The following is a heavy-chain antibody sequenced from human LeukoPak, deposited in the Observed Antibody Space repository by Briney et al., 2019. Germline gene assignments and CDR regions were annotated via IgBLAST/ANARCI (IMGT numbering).Heavy chain of an antibody. D-gene: IGHD1-26*01. J-gene: IGHJ3*02. CDR3: ARGWELLSAFDI. Sequence: GGSLRLSCAVSGFTFSNYWMTWVRQAPGKGLDWVANINQDGSETYYVDSVKGRFTISRDNAKNSLYLQMNSLRAEDTAVYYCARGWELLSAFDIWGQGTMVTVSS. V-gene: IGHV3-7*01. CDR2: INQDGSET. CDR1: GFTFSNYW.